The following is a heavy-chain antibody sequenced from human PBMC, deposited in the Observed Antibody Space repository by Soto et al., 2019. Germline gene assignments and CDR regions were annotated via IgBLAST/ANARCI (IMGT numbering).Heavy chain of an antibody. J-gene: IGHJ6*02. Sequence: PGGSLRLSCAASGFTFSSYGMHWVRQAPGKGLEWVAVISYDGSNKYYADSVKGRFTISRDNSKNTLYLQMNSLRAEDTAVYYCARIAAAGSSYYYYGMDVWGQGTTVTVSS. CDR1: GFTFSSYG. D-gene: IGHD6-13*01. CDR3: ARIAAAGSSYYYYGMDV. CDR2: ISYDGSNK. V-gene: IGHV3-30*03.